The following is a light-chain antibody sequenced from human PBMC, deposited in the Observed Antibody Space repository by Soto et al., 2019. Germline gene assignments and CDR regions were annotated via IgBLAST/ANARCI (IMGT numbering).Light chain of an antibody. CDR3: QQTYKTPLT. CDR1: QSISNY. J-gene: IGKJ1*01. Sequence: EIQMTQSPASLSASVRDRVTITCRASQSISNYLNWYQQRPGKAPKLLIYLASSLSSGVPSKFSGSGSGTDFTLTISVLQPEDSATYYCQQTYKTPLTFGQGTKVDI. V-gene: IGKV1-39*01. CDR2: LAS.